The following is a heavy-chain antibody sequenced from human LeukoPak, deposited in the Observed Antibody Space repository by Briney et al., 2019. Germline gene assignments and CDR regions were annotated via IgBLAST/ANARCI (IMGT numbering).Heavy chain of an antibody. V-gene: IGHV3-53*01. CDR3: ARSTVTPLYFDY. Sequence: GGSLRLSCAASGFTFSSYSMNWVRQAPGKGLEWVSLIYSDGRTYYADSVKGRFTISRDNSGNTLYLQMNTLRAEDTAVYYCARSTVTPLYFDYWGQGTLVTVSS. CDR2: IYSDGRT. CDR1: GFTFSSYS. J-gene: IGHJ4*02. D-gene: IGHD4-17*01.